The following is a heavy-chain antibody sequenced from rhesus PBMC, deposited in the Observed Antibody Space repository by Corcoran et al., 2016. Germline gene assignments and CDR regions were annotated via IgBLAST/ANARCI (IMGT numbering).Heavy chain of an antibody. D-gene: IGHD2-15*01. J-gene: IGHJ2*01. CDR1: GGSISDSYR. CDR2: IYGSSTST. V-gene: IGHV4S10*01. CDR3: ARGYCSSTYCSSHGVDWYFDL. Sequence: QVQLQESGPGVVKPSETLSLTCAVSGGSISDSYRWSWIRQPPGKGRGWNGYIYGSSTSTNYTPSLKSRVPISKDTSKNQFSLKLSSMTAADTAVYYCARGYCSSTYCSSHGVDWYFDLWGPGTPITISS.